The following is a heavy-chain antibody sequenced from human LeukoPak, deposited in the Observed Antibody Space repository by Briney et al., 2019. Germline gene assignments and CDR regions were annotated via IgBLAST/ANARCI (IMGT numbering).Heavy chain of an antibody. CDR1: GGSISSGSYY. V-gene: IGHV4-61*02. CDR2: IYTSEST. J-gene: IGHJ4*02. CDR3: ARLRDKGRFDY. Sequence: ASETLSLTCTVSGGSISSGSYYWSWIRQPAGKGLEWIGRIYTSESTNYNPSLKSRVTISIDTSKNQFSLRLSSVTAADTAVYYCARLRDKGRFDYWGQGTLVTVSS.